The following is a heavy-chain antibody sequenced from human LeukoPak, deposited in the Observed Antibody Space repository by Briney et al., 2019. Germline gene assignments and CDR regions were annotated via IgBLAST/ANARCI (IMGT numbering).Heavy chain of an antibody. J-gene: IGHJ4*02. CDR3: TTTARGYYFDY. CDR1: GFTFSSYA. CDR2: ISGSGGST. Sequence: GGSLRLSCAASGFTFSSYAMSWVRQAPGKGREWVSAISGSGGSTYYADSVKGRFTISRDNSKNTLYLQMNSLRAEDTAVYYCTTTARGYYFDYWGQGTLVTVSS. V-gene: IGHV3-23*01. D-gene: IGHD3-22*01.